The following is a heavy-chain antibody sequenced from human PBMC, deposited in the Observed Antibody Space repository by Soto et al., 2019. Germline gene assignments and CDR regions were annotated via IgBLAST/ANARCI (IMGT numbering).Heavy chain of an antibody. D-gene: IGHD2-2*02. CDR2: IRSKAYGGTT. CDR1: GFTFGDYA. CDR3: TRGIACSSTSFYTRHNQYYFDY. V-gene: IGHV3-49*05. J-gene: IGHJ4*02. Sequence: EVQLVESGGGLVKPGRSLRLSCTASGFTFGDYAMSWFRQTPGKGLEWVGVIRSKAYGGTTEYAASVKGRFTISRDDAKSIAYLQMNSLKTEDTAVYYCTRGIACSSTSFYTRHNQYYFDYWGQGTLVTVSS.